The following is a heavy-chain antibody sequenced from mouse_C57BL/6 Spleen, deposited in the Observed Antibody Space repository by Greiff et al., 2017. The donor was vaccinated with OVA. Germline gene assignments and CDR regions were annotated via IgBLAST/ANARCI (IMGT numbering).Heavy chain of an antibody. J-gene: IGHJ4*01. CDR1: GYSFTGYF. V-gene: IGHV1-20*01. Sequence: VQLQQSGPELVKPGDSVKISCKASGYSFTGYFMNWVMQSHGKSLEWIGRINPYNGDTFYNQKFKGKATLTVDKSSSTAHMELRSLTSEDSAVYYCAREGILYYAMDYWGQGTSVTVSS. CDR2: INPYNGDT. CDR3: AREGILYYAMDY. D-gene: IGHD2-14*01.